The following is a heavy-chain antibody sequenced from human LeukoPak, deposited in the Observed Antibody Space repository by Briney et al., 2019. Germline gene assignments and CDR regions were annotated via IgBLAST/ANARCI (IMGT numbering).Heavy chain of an antibody. CDR3: ARDLSGDYGFFDY. CDR2: IYYSGST. Sequence: SETLSLTCTVSGGSISSGGYYWSWIRQHPGKGLEWIGYIYYSGSTYYNPSLKSRVTISVDTSKNQFSLKLSSVTAADTAVYYCARDLSGDYGFFDYWGQGTLVTVSS. V-gene: IGHV4-31*03. J-gene: IGHJ4*02. D-gene: IGHD4-17*01. CDR1: GGSISSGGYY.